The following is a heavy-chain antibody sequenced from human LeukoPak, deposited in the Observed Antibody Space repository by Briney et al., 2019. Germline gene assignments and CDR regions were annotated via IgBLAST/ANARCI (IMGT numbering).Heavy chain of an antibody. J-gene: IGHJ1*01. CDR1: GFTFSSYS. V-gene: IGHV3-21*01. D-gene: IGHD3-22*01. CDR3: ASYDSSGYYQEYFQH. Sequence: GGSLRLSCAASGFTFSSYSMNWVRQAPGKGLEWVSSIGSSSSYIYYADSVKGRFTISRDNAKNSLYLQMNSLRAEDTAVYYCASYDSSGYYQEYFQHWGQGTLVTVSS. CDR2: IGSSSSYI.